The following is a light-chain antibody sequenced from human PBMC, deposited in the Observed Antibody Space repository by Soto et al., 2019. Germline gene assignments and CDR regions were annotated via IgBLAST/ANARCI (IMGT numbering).Light chain of an antibody. Sequence: IQLTQSPSSLSASVGDSVTITCRASQSISEYLNWYQQKPGKAPRLLIYAASNLGNGVPSRFSGSGSGTTFTLTIRSLQPEDFATYYCQQSYSFPRTFGQGTK. CDR1: QSISEY. J-gene: IGKJ1*01. V-gene: IGKV1-39*01. CDR2: AAS. CDR3: QQSYSFPRT.